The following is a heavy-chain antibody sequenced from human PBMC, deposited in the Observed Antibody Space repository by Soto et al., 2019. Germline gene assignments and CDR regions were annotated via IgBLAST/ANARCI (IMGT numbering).Heavy chain of an antibody. J-gene: IGHJ4*02. Sequence: SLRLSCAASGFTFSSYGMHWVRQAPGKGLEWVAVIWYDGSNKYYADSVKGRFTISRDNSKNTLYLQMNSLRAEDTAVYYCARGSPRNTDFDYWGQGTLVTVPQ. CDR2: IWYDGSNK. D-gene: IGHD1-1*01. V-gene: IGHV3-33*01. CDR1: GFTFSSYG. CDR3: ARGSPRNTDFDY.